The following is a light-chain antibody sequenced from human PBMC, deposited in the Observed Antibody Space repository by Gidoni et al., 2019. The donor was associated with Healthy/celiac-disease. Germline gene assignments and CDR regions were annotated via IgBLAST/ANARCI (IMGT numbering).Light chain of an antibody. CDR3: QQYGSSPET. J-gene: IGKJ3*01. Sequence: EIVLTQSPGTLSLSPGERATLSCRASRSVSSSYLAWYQQKPGQATRLLIYGASSRATGIPDRFSGSGSGTDFTLTISRLEPEDFAVYYCQQYGSSPETFXPXTKVDIK. CDR2: GAS. V-gene: IGKV3-20*01. CDR1: RSVSSSY.